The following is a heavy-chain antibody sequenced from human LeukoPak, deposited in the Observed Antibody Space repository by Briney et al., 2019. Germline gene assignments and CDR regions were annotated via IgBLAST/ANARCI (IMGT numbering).Heavy chain of an antibody. CDR3: AREGGWLRLDY. J-gene: IGHJ4*02. CDR1: GFTFSSYA. Sequence: GRSLRLSCAASGFTFSSYAMHWVRQAPGKGLEWVAVISYDGSNKYYADSVKGRFTISRDNSKNTLYLQMNSLRAEDTAVYYCAREGGWLRLDYWGQGTLVTVSS. V-gene: IGHV3-30-3*01. D-gene: IGHD5-12*01. CDR2: ISYDGSNK.